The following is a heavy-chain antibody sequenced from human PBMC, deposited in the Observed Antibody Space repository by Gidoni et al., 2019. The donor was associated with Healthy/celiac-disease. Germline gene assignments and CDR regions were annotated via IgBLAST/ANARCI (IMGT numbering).Heavy chain of an antibody. V-gene: IGHV4-39*01. J-gene: IGHJ4*02. CDR1: GGSIGSSSYY. CDR2: IYYSGST. Sequence: QLQLQESGPGLVKPSETLSLTCTVSGGSIGSSSYYWGWIRQPPGKGREWIGSIYYSGSTYYNPSLKSRVTISVDTSKNQFSLKLGSVTAADTAVYYCASHSSGWYSGDYYFDYWGQGTLVTVSS. D-gene: IGHD6-19*01. CDR3: ASHSSGWYSGDYYFDY.